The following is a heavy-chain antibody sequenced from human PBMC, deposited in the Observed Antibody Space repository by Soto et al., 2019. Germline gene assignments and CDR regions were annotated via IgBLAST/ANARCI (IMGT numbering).Heavy chain of an antibody. CDR1: AVMSRREP. CDR3: VIFLCNGNNRLQLYF. V-gene: IGHV3-23*01. Sequence: GGPRRHSWSGSAVMSRREPFILFRQSPEKKQEWVSAISGSGGSTYYADSVKGRFTISRDNSKNTLYLQMNSLRAEDPAVYYCVIFLCNGNNRLQLYF. D-gene: IGHD2-8*01. J-gene: IGHJ1*01. CDR2: ISGSGGST.